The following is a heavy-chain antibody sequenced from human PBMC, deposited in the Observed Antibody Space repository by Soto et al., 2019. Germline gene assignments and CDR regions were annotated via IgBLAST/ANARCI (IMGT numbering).Heavy chain of an antibody. V-gene: IGHV4-59*01. D-gene: IGHD3-16*01. CDR1: GGSISTYY. J-gene: IGHJ3*02. Sequence: SETLSLTCTVSGGSISTYYWSWMRQPPGKGLEWIGYIYYSGSTNSNPSLKSRVTISEDTSKNQLSLKLSSVTAADTAVYYCARDAGGRGNGAFDIWGQGTMVTVSS. CDR3: ARDAGGRGNGAFDI. CDR2: IYYSGST.